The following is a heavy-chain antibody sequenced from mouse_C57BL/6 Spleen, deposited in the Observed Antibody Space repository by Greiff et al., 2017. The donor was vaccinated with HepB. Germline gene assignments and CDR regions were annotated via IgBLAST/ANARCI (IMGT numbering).Heavy chain of an antibody. CDR3: ARADYGWYFDV. CDR2: IDPSDSYT. J-gene: IGHJ1*03. V-gene: IGHV1-50*01. D-gene: IGHD2-4*01. Sequence: QVQLKQPGAELVKPGASVKLSCKASGYTFTSYWMQWVKQRPGQGLEWIGEIDPSDSYTNYNQKFKGKATLTVDTSSSTAYMQLSSLTSEDSAVYYCARADYGWYFDVWGTGTTVTVSS. CDR1: GYTFTSYW.